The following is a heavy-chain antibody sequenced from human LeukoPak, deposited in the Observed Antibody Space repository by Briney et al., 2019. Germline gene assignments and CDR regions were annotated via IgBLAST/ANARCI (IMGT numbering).Heavy chain of an antibody. V-gene: IGHV3-30*04. D-gene: IGHD3-10*01. Sequence: GGSLRLSCAASGFTFSSYVIHWVRQAPGKGLEWVAVISYDGRNKYYADSVKGRFTISRDNSKNTLYLQMNSLRAEDTAVYYCARDLGGLVRLGAFDIWGQGTMVTVSS. CDR1: GFTFSSYV. CDR3: ARDLGGLVRLGAFDI. CDR2: ISYDGRNK. J-gene: IGHJ3*02.